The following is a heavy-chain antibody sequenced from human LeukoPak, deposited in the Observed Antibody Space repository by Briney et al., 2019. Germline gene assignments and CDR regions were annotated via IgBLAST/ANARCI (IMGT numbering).Heavy chain of an antibody. CDR2: ISSSSSTI. V-gene: IGHV3-48*01. J-gene: IGHJ3*02. Sequence: MNWVRQAXGKGLEWVSYISSSSSTIYYADSVKGRFTISRDNAKNSLYLQMNSMRAEDTAVYYCARDQYCSGGSCYWSAAFDIWGQGTMVTVSS. CDR3: ARDQYCSGGSCYWSAAFDI. D-gene: IGHD2-15*01.